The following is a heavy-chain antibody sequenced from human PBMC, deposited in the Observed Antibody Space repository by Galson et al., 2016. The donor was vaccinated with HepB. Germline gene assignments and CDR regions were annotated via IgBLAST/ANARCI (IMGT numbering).Heavy chain of an antibody. CDR1: GFTLSNSM. J-gene: IGHJ3*02. D-gene: IGHD3-3*01. V-gene: IGHV3-73*01. Sequence: SLRLSCAASGFTLSNSMMHWVRQASGKGLQWVGRIRGKPNNNATAFAPSVKGRFTISRDDSKNTVYLEMNNLKIEDTATYYCTSLEVVDSGDAFDIWGPGTMVTVSS. CDR2: IRGKPNNNAT. CDR3: TSLEVVDSGDAFDI.